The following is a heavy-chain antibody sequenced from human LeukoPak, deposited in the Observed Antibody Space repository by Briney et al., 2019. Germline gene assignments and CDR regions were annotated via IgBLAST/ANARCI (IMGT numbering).Heavy chain of an antibody. D-gene: IGHD3-22*01. Sequence: SVKVSCKASGGTFSSYAISWVRQAPGQGLEWMGGIIPVYGTATYAQNFQGRVTITADESTTTAYMELSSLRSEDTAVYYCASDGRVFEYYYDSSDYFTFFDYWGQGTLVTVCS. CDR2: IIPVYGTA. J-gene: IGHJ4*02. CDR3: ASDGRVFEYYYDSSDYFTFFDY. V-gene: IGHV1-69*01. CDR1: GGTFSSYA.